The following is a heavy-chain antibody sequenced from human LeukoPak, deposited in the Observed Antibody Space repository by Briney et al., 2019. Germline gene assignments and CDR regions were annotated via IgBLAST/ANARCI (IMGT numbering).Heavy chain of an antibody. Sequence: GGSLRLSCAASGFTFSSYAMHWVRLAPGKGLEWVATINQNGGVKYYVDSVKGRFTISRDNAKTSLFLQMNSLRIDDTAMYYCTRTVNSASDFWGQGTLVTVSS. CDR1: GFTFSSYA. CDR2: INQNGGVK. CDR3: TRTVNSASDF. D-gene: IGHD4-23*01. J-gene: IGHJ4*02. V-gene: IGHV3-7*03.